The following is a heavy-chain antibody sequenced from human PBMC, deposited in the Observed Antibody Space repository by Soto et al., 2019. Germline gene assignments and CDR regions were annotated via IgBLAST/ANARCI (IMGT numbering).Heavy chain of an antibody. Sequence: QVHLVQSGAEVKKPGASVKVSCKGSGYGFTTYGITWVRQAPGQGLEWMAWISAHNGNTDYAQNRQGRVTVTRDTSTRTAYMELRSLRSDDTAVYYCARGRYGDYWGQGALVTVSS. D-gene: IGHD1-1*01. CDR2: ISAHNGNT. J-gene: IGHJ4*02. CDR3: ARGRYGDY. V-gene: IGHV1-18*01. CDR1: GYGFTTYG.